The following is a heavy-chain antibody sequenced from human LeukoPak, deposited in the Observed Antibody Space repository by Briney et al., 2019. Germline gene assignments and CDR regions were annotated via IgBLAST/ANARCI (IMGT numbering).Heavy chain of an antibody. J-gene: IGHJ4*02. V-gene: IGHV4-61*02. Sequence: SETLSLTCTVSGDSISSGRYYWSWIRQPAGKGLEWIGRIYSGGNTNYNPSLKSRVTISVDTSKNQFSLKLSSVTAADTAVYYCAREGSIYYYDSSGYLGYWGQGTLVTVSA. CDR1: GDSISSGRYY. CDR3: AREGSIYYYDSSGYLGY. D-gene: IGHD3-22*01. CDR2: IYSGGNT.